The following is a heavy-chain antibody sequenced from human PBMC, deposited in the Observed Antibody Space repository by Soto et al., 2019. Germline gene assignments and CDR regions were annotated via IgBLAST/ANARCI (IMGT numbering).Heavy chain of an antibody. D-gene: IGHD1-26*01. CDR2: ISDSGGTS. CDR3: AKRPRALLTFDY. V-gene: IGHV3-23*04. J-gene: IGHJ4*02. CDR1: GFIFINYV. Sequence: EVQLVDSGGGLVQPGGSLRLSCAASGFIFINYVMSWVRQAPGKGLAWVSSISDSGGTSYYADSVKGRFTISRDNSKNTLYLQMNSLRAEDTAIYYCAKRPRALLTFDYWGQGTLVTVSS.